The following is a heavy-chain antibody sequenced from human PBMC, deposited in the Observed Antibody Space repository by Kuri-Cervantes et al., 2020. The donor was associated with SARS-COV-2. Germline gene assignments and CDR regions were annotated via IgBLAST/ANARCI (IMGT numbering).Heavy chain of an antibody. V-gene: IGHV3-7*05. D-gene: IGHD1-1*01. Sequence: GSLRLSCAASGFTFSNYFMSWVRQAPGKGLEWVANIYQDGSAKYYVDSVKGRFTISRDNAKNYVYLHMNSLRAEDTAVYYCVRDGDHWNFDYWGQGTLVTVSS. J-gene: IGHJ4*02. CDR3: VRDGDHWNFDY. CDR1: GFTFSNYF. CDR2: IYQDGSAK.